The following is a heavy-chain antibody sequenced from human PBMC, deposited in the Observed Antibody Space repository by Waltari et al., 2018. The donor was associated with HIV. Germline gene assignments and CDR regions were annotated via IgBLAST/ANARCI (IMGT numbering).Heavy chain of an antibody. CDR1: GYSISSGYY. V-gene: IGHV4-38-2*01. J-gene: IGHJ5*02. CDR3: ARGTRGVVVPAADLNWFDP. CDR2: IYHSGST. D-gene: IGHD2-2*01. Sequence: QVQLQESGPGLVKPSETLSLTCAVSGYSISSGYYWGWIRQPPGKGLEWIGSIYHSGSTYYNPSLKSRVTIAVDTSKNQFSLKLSSVTAADTAVYYCARGTRGVVVPAADLNWFDPWGQGTLVTVSS.